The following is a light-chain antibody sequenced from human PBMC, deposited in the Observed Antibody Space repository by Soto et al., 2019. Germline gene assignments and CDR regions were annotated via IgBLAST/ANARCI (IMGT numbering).Light chain of an antibody. CDR1: QSISSW. J-gene: IGKJ4*01. CDR3: QQYNSYSLT. CDR2: KAS. V-gene: IGKV1-5*03. Sequence: DIQMTQSPSTLSASVGDRVTITCRASQSISSWLAWYQQKPGKAPKLLIYKASSLESGVPSRFSGSGSGTEFTRTISSLQPDDFATYYCQQYNSYSLTFGGGTKVDIK.